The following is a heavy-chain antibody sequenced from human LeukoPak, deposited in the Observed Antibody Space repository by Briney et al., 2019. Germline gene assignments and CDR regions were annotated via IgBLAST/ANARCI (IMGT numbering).Heavy chain of an antibody. J-gene: IGHJ3*02. Sequence: PSQTLSLTCTVSGGSISSGDYYWSWIRQPPGKGLEWIGYIYYSGSTYYNPSLKSRVTISVDTSKNQFSLKLSSVTAADTAVYYCAREGVWRYAFDIWGQGTMVTVSS. D-gene: IGHD3-16*01. CDR2: IYYSGST. CDR3: AREGVWRYAFDI. CDR1: GGSISSGDYY. V-gene: IGHV4-30-4*08.